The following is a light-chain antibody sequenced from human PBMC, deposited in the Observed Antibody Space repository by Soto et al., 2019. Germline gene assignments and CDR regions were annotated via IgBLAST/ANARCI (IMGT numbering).Light chain of an antibody. CDR1: QSVSSSY. V-gene: IGKV3-20*01. J-gene: IGKJ4*01. Sequence: DIVLTQSPGTLSLSPGERATLSCRASQSVSSSYLAWYQQKPGQAPRLLIYGASSRATGIPDRFSGSGSGTDFTLTISRLEPEDFAVYYCQQYGSSPVTFGGGTTV. CDR2: GAS. CDR3: QQYGSSPVT.